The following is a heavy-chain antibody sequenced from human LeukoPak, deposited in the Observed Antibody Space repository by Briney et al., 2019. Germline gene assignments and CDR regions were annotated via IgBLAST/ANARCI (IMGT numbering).Heavy chain of an antibody. J-gene: IGHJ4*02. Sequence: SETLSLTCTVSGGSISSYYWSWIRQPAGKGLEWIGRIYTSGGTNYNPSLKSRVTMSVDTSKNQFSLKLSSVTAADTAVYYCARSPKWLQREYYFDYWGQGTLVTVSS. CDR2: IYTSGGT. D-gene: IGHD5-24*01. CDR1: GGSISSYY. CDR3: ARSPKWLQREYYFDY. V-gene: IGHV4-4*07.